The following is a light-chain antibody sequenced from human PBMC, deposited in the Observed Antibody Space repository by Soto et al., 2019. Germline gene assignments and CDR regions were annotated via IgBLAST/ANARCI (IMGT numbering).Light chain of an antibody. Sequence: QSALTQPAAVSGPPGQSITISCTGTSSDVGRYNYVSWYQQHPGKAPKLMIYEVSNRPSGVSNRFSGSKSGNTASLTISGLQAEDEADYYCSSYTSSSTLVFGGGTKVTVL. CDR2: EVS. CDR3: SSYTSSSTLV. V-gene: IGLV2-14*01. CDR1: SSDVGRYNY. J-gene: IGLJ2*01.